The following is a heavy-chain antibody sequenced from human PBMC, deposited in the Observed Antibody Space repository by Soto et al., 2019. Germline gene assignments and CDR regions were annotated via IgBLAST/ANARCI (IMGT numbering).Heavy chain of an antibody. CDR1: GFKVSDYY. CDR2: ISRSGSTT. CDR3: ARGEDVFHSYYMDV. D-gene: IGHD3-10*02. Sequence: QAQLVESGGGLVKPGGSLTLSCAVSGFKVSDYYMSWIRQAPGKGLDWVSMISRSGSTTHYADSVKGRFTISKDNAKNSLYLQMTSLSPEDTAVYYCARGEDVFHSYYMDVWGKGTPVTVS. V-gene: IGHV3-11*01. J-gene: IGHJ6*03.